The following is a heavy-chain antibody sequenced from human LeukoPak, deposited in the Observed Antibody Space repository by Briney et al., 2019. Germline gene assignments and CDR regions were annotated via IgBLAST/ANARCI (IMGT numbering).Heavy chain of an antibody. J-gene: IGHJ4*02. CDR3: ATVKPDNCDILTGYYPFDY. V-gene: IGHV1-24*01. CDR1: GYTLTELS. Sequence: ASVKVSCKVSGYTLTELSMHWVRQAPGKGLEWMGGFDPEDGETIYAQKFQGRVTMTEDTSTDTAYMELSSLRSEDTAVYYCATVKPDNCDILTGYYPFDYWGQGTLVTVSS. D-gene: IGHD3-9*01. CDR2: FDPEDGET.